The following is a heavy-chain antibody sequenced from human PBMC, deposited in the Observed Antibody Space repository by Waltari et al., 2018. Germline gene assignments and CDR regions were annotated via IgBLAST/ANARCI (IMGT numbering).Heavy chain of an antibody. J-gene: IGHJ4*02. CDR3: ATGGGSYVFGY. CDR2: ISSSSSYI. D-gene: IGHD1-26*01. V-gene: IGHV3-21*01. CDR1: GYSISSGYY. Sequence: VQLQESGPGLVKPSETLSLTCAVSGYSISSGYYWVWIRQPPGKGLEWVSSISSSSSYIHYADSVKGRFTISRDNAKNSLYLQMNSLRAEDTAVYYCATGGGSYVFGYWGQGTLVTVSS.